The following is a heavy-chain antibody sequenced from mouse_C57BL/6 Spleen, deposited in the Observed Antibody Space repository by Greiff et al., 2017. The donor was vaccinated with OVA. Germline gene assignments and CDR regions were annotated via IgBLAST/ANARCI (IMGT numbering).Heavy chain of an antibody. Sequence: QVQLQQSGPELVKPGASVKISCKASGYAFSSSWMNWVKQRPGKGLEWIGRIYPGDGDTNYNGKFKGKATLTADKSTSTAYMQLSSLTSEDSAVYFWARDNGSRNYFDYWGQGTTLTVSS. V-gene: IGHV1-82*01. CDR3: ARDNGSRNYFDY. D-gene: IGHD1-1*01. J-gene: IGHJ2*01. CDR1: GYAFSSSW. CDR2: IYPGDGDT.